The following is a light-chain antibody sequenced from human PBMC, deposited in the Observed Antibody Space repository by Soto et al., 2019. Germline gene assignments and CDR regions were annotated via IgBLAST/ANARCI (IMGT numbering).Light chain of an antibody. CDR2: QDT. CDR1: NLGDKY. CDR3: QAWDVGTEV. Sequence: SYELTQPPSVSVSPGQTASITCSGDNLGDKYVCWYQQRAGQSPVLVIYQDTKRPSGIPERFSGSNSGSTAALTLSGTQAEDEAEYYCQAWDVGTEVFGGGTKLTVL. V-gene: IGLV3-1*01. J-gene: IGLJ2*01.